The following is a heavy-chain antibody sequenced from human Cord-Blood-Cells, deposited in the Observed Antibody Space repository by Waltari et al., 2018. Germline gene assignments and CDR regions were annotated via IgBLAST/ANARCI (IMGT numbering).Heavy chain of an antibody. CDR1: GGSFSGYY. D-gene: IGHD6-13*01. Sequence: QVQLQQWGAGLLKPSETLSLTCAVYGGSFSGYYWGWIRQHPGKGLEWIGEIKQSVVINYNPSLNSRGTTSLDTSKNQFALMLSSVTAADTAVYYCARFDSSSWLNWFDAWGQGTLVTVSS. V-gene: IGHV4-34*01. CDR2: IKQSVVI. J-gene: IGHJ5*02. CDR3: ARFDSSSWLNWFDA.